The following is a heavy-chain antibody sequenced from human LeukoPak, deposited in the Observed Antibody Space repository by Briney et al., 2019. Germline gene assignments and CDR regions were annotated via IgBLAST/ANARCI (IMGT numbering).Heavy chain of an antibody. D-gene: IGHD3-22*01. CDR2: ISDSGGSS. J-gene: IGHJ4*02. Sequence: GGSLRLSCVASGFTFSSYAMSWVRQAPGKGLEWVSIISDSGGSSSYGDSVRGRLTISRDNSKNTLYLQMNSLRAEDTAVYYCAKDKGSAYYYDSGPFDHWGQGTLVTVSS. CDR3: AKDKGSAYYYDSGPFDH. CDR1: GFTFSSYA. V-gene: IGHV3-23*01.